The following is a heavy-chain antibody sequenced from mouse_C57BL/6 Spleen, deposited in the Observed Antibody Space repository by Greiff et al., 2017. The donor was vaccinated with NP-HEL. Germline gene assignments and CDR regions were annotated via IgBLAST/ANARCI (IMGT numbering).Heavy chain of an antibody. J-gene: IGHJ4*01. CDR2: ISNGGGST. Sequence: EVQLVESGGGLVQPGGSLKLSCAASGFTFSDYYMYWVRQTPEKRLEWVAYISNGGGSTYYPDTVKGRFTISRDNAKNTLYLQMSRLKSEDTAMYYCARHGEWVLDAMDYWGQGTSVTVSS. CDR1: GFTFSDYY. D-gene: IGHD2-3*01. CDR3: ARHGEWVLDAMDY. V-gene: IGHV5-12*01.